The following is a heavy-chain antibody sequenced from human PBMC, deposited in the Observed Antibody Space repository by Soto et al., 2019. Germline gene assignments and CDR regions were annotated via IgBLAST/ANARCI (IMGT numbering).Heavy chain of an antibody. D-gene: IGHD6-13*01. CDR1: GGSISSNS. J-gene: IGHJ4*02. V-gene: IGHV4-59*01. CDR3: ARYRREAVAGYTLDN. Sequence: PSETLSLTCTVSGGSISSNSWTWIRQPPGKGLEWIGYVYNSGSTNYNPSLKSRVTISEDTSKSQFSLKVNSMTAADTAVYYCARYRREAVAGYTLDNGGQGILVTVSS. CDR2: VYNSGST.